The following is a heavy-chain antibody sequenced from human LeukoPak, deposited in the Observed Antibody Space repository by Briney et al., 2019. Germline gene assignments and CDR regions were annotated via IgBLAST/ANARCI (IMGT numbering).Heavy chain of an antibody. J-gene: IGHJ4*02. V-gene: IGHV1-69*13. CDR1: GGTFSSYA. CDR2: IIPIFGTA. Sequence: ASVKVSCKASGGTFSSYAISWVRQAPGQGLEWMGGIIPIFGTANYAQKFLGRVTITADESTSTAYMELSSLRSEDTAVYYCARGVDFWSGYCFDYWGQGTLVTVSS. CDR3: ARGVDFWSGYCFDY. D-gene: IGHD3-3*01.